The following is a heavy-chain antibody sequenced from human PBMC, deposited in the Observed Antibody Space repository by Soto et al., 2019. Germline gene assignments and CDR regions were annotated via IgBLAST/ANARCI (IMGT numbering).Heavy chain of an antibody. Sequence: QVQLVQSGTEVKKPGASVKVSCKASSYTFTNYGISWVRQAPGQGLEWMGWISPYNGNANYAQSLQGRVTMTTDTSTSTAYMELRILRSDDTAVDYCASTYSKYFTSDEADYWGQGTLVTVSS. J-gene: IGHJ4*02. CDR2: ISPYNGNA. V-gene: IGHV1-18*01. D-gene: IGHD2-15*01. CDR1: SYTFTNYG. CDR3: ASTYSKYFTSDEADY.